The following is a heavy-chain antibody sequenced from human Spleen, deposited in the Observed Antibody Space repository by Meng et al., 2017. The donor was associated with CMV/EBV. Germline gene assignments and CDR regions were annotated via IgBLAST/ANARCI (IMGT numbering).Heavy chain of an antibody. J-gene: IGHJ4*02. CDR2: IYWNGGST. D-gene: IGHD2-15*01. CDR3: ARAGGPLARFWFDY. Sequence: GESLKISCAASGFTFDDYDMSWVRQAPGKGLEWVSGIYWNGGSTGYADSEKGRFTISRDNAKNSLYLQMNSLRAEDTALYYWARAGGPLARFWFDYWGQGTLVTVSS. CDR1: GFTFDDYD. V-gene: IGHV3-20*04.